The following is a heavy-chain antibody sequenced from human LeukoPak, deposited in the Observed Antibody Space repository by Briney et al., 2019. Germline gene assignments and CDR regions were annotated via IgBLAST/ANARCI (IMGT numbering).Heavy chain of an antibody. Sequence: YPSETLSLTCTVSGGYISSYYGSWIRQPAGKGLEWIGRIYTSGSTNYNPSLKSRVTMSVETSKNQFSLKLSSVTAAETAVYYCARDRYYGSGNPNWFDPWGQGTLVTVSS. CDR3: ARDRYYGSGNPNWFDP. J-gene: IGHJ5*02. V-gene: IGHV4-4*07. CDR2: IYTSGST. CDR1: GGYISSYY. D-gene: IGHD3-10*01.